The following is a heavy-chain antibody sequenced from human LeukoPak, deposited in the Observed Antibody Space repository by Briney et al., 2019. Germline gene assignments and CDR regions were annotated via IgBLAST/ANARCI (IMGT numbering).Heavy chain of an antibody. V-gene: IGHV3-23*01. J-gene: IGHJ4*02. CDR1: GFTLSSYE. CDR3: AKDPRGQLLWFGESSDY. D-gene: IGHD3-10*01. CDR2: IDYSGDTT. Sequence: GGSLRLSCTASGFTLSSYEMTWIRQAPGKGLEWVSSIDYSGDTTYYADSVKGRFTISRDNSRSTLFLQLSSLRADDTAVYYCAKDPRGQLLWFGESSDYWGQGTLVTVSS.